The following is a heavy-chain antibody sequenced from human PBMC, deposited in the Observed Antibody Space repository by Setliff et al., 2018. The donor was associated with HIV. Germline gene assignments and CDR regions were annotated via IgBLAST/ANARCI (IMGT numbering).Heavy chain of an antibody. CDR3: ARTGGMVYVDY. Sequence: SETLSLTCTVSGGSASDSRYYWGWIRQPPGKGLEWIGTIYYTGSTNYNPSLKSRVTISVDTSKNQFSLKLSSVTAADTAVYYCARTGGMVYVDYWGQGTLVTVSS. J-gene: IGHJ4*02. CDR1: GGSASDSRYY. CDR2: IYYTGST. D-gene: IGHD2-8*01. V-gene: IGHV4-39*01.